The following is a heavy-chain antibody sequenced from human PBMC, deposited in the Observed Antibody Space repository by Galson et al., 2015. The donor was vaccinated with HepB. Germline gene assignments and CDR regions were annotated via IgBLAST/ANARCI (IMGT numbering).Heavy chain of an antibody. CDR3: ARGTEYDYGMDV. V-gene: IGHV3-11*04. CDR1: GFTFSNAW. Sequence: SLRLSCAASGFTFSNAWMSWVRQAPGKGLEWISYISSSGSMRYYADSVRGRFTISRDNAKNSLYLQMNSLRADDTAVYYCARGTEYDYGMDVWGQGTTVTVSS. CDR2: ISSSGSMR. D-gene: IGHD1-14*01. J-gene: IGHJ6*02.